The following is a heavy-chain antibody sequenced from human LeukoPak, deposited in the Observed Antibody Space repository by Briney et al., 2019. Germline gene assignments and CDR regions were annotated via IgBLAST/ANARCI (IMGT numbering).Heavy chain of an antibody. Sequence: PSETLSLTCTVSGGSISSYYWSWIRQPPGKGLEWIGYIYYSGSTNYNPSLKSRVTISVDTSKNQFSLKLSSVTAADTAVYYCARGRGRITIFGVVIEMYYFDYWGQGTLVTVSS. CDR2: IYYSGST. CDR1: GGSISSYY. CDR3: ARGRGRITIFGVVIEMYYFDY. J-gene: IGHJ4*02. V-gene: IGHV4-59*12. D-gene: IGHD3-3*01.